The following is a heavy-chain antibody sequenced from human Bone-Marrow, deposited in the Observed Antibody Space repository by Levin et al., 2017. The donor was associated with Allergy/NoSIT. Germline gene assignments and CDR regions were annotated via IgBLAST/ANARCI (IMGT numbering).Heavy chain of an antibody. V-gene: IGHV3-11*03. D-gene: IGHD5-12*01. CDR2: IDNSSTFI. J-gene: IGHJ3*02. CDR1: GFTFSDAY. Sequence: GGSLRLSCAGSGFTFSDAYMSWLRQAPGRGLEWISYIDNSSTFINYADSVKGRFAISRDNGKNLLYLQMDSLRAEDTAMYYCATRYSVGAFHIWGQGTVVSVSS. CDR3: ATRYSVGAFHI.